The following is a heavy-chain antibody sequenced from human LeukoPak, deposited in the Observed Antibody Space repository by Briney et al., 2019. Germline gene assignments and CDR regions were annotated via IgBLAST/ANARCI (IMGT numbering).Heavy chain of an antibody. CDR1: GGSFSGYY. J-gene: IGHJ4*02. CDR3: ARVGGVGYFDY. CDR2: INHSGST. Sequence: SETLSLTCGVFGGSFSGYYWSWIRQPPGKGLEWTGEINHSGSTNYNPSLKSRVTISVDTSKNQFSLKLSSVTAADTAVYYCARVGGVGYFDYWGQGTLVTVSS. D-gene: IGHD3-16*01. V-gene: IGHV4-34*01.